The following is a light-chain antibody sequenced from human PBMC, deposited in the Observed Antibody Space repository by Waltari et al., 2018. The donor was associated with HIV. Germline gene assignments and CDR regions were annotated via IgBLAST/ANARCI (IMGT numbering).Light chain of an antibody. CDR1: QTIASN. Sequence: EIVMTQSPATLSVSPGDRVTLSCRASQTIASNLAWYQHKPGQAPRLLIYGASTRATGIPARFSGSRSGTEFTLTISSLQSEDFAIYYCQHYNNWPRYTFVQGTKLEVK. CDR2: GAS. J-gene: IGKJ2*01. V-gene: IGKV3-15*01. CDR3: QHYNNWPRYT.